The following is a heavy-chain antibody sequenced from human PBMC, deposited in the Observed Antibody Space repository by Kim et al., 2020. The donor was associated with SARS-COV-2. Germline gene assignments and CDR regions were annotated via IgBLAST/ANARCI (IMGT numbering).Heavy chain of an antibody. V-gene: IGHV4-61*02. D-gene: IGHD5-12*01. Sequence: NPCLKSRVTIAVDTSKNQFSLKLGSVTAADTAVYYCARDGYNDARHCFDYWGQGTLVTVSS. CDR3: ARDGYNDARHCFDY. J-gene: IGHJ4*02.